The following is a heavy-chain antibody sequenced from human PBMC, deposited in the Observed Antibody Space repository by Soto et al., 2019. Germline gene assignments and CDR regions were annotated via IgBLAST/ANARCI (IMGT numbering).Heavy chain of an antibody. CDR2: IYPGDSDT. CDR1: GYTFSTYW. CDR3: ARTYYYGSGSYYIPDY. J-gene: IGHJ4*02. D-gene: IGHD3-10*01. Sequence: GESLKISCNGSGYTFSTYWIGWVRQMPGKGLEWMGIIYPGDSDTRYSPSFQGQVTISADKSISTAYLHWSSLEASDTAMYYCARTYYYGSGSYYIPDYWGQGTLVTVSS. V-gene: IGHV5-51*01.